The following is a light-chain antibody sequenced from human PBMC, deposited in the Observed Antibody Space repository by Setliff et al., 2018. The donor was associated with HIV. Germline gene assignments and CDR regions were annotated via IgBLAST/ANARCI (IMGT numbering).Light chain of an antibody. J-gene: IGLJ2*01. CDR2: DVS. V-gene: IGLV2-14*03. CDR3: CSYTSSSTFV. CDR1: SSDIGDYNY. Sequence: ALTQPASVSGSPGQSITISCTGTSSDIGDYNYVSWYQQHPGKAPKVMIYDVSKRPSGVSTRFSGSKSGDTASLTISGLQAEDEAHYYCCSYTSSSTFVFGGGTKVTV.